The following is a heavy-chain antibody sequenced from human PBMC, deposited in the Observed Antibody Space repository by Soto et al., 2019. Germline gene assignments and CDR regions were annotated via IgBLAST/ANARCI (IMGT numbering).Heavy chain of an antibody. CDR2: IYYSGST. J-gene: IGHJ4*02. V-gene: IGHV4-61*01. CDR3: AGGGVVVVAAITSFNY. CDR1: GGSVSSGSYY. Sequence: QVQLQESGPGLVKPSETLSLTCTVSGGSVSSGSYYWSWIRQPPGKGLEWIGYIYYSGSTNYNPSLKSRATISVDTSKNQFSLSLSSVTAADTAVYYCAGGGVVVVAAITSFNYWGQGTLVTVSS. D-gene: IGHD2-15*01.